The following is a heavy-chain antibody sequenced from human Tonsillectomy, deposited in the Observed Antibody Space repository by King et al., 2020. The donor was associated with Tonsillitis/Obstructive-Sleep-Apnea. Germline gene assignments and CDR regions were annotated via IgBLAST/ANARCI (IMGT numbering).Heavy chain of an antibody. CDR2: IDSDGSST. V-gene: IGHV3-74*01. J-gene: IGHJ6*03. D-gene: IGHD2-15*01. Sequence: VQLVESGGGLVQPGGSLRLSCAASGFTFTNYWMHWVRHAPGKGPEWVARIDSDGSSTKYADSVKGRFTISRDNAKNTMSLQMHNLRAEDTALYYCARAPMCSGGGCTDIYNYYYLDVWGKGTTVAVSS. CDR1: GFTFTNYW. CDR3: ARAPMCSGGGCTDIYNYYYLDV.